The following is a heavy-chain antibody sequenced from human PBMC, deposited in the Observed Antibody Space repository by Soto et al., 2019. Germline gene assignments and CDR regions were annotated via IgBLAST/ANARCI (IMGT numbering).Heavy chain of an antibody. Sequence: EVQLLESGGGLVLPGGSLRLSCAASGFTFSSYPMSWVRQAPGKGLEWVSTISGSGGSTYYADSVKGRFTISRDNSKNTLYVQMNSLRAEDTAVYYCAKKEGDYFDYWGQGTLVTVSS. J-gene: IGHJ4*02. V-gene: IGHV3-23*01. CDR1: GFTFSSYP. CDR2: ISGSGGST. CDR3: AKKEGDYFDY.